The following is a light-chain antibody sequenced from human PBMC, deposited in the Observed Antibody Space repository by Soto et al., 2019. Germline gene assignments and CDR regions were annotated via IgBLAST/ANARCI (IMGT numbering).Light chain of an antibody. J-gene: IGKJ3*01. CDR3: HQYYSIPFT. CDR2: WAS. CDR1: QSVLYSSNNKDY. Sequence: IVMTQSPDSLAVSLGERATINCKSSQSVLYSSNNKDYLAWYQQKPGQPPKLLIYWASTREAGVPDRFSGSGSGTDFTLTISGLQAEDVAVDYCHQYYSIPFTFGPGTKVDIK. V-gene: IGKV4-1*01.